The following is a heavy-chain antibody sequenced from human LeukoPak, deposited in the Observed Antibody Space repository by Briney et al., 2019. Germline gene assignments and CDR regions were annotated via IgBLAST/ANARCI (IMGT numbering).Heavy chain of an antibody. CDR1: GFTFSSYV. V-gene: IGHV3-30*01. CDR2: ISYDGSNT. Sequence: GGSLRLSCAASGFTFSSYVMHWVRQAPGKGLEWVAVISYDGSNTNYGDSVKGQSTISRDNLKNTLYLQMNSLRAEDTALFYCARGPSITTVSYFQYWGQGTLVTVSS. CDR3: ARGPSITTVSYFQY. D-gene: IGHD1-14*01. J-gene: IGHJ4*02.